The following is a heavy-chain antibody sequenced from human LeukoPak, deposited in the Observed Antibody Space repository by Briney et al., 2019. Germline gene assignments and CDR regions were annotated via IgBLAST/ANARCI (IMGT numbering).Heavy chain of an antibody. CDR1: GFTFSSYA. CDR2: ISGSGGST. V-gene: IGHV3-23*01. D-gene: IGHD4-17*01. J-gene: IGHJ4*02. CDR3: AKDTGDYGAYFDY. Sequence: GGPLRLSCAASGFTFSSYAMSWVRQAPGKGLEWVSAISGSGGSTYYADSVKGRFTISRDNSKNTLYLQMNSLRAEDTAVYYCAKDTGDYGAYFDYWGQGTLVTVSS.